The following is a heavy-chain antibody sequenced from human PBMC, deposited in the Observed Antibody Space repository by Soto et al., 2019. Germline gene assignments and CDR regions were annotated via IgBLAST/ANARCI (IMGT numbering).Heavy chain of an antibody. V-gene: IGHV1-18*01. CDR2: ISAYNGNT. CDR3: ARKRAEWLLSNWFDP. J-gene: IGHJ5*02. CDR1: GYTFTSYG. Sequence: ASVKVSCKASGYTFTSYGISWVRQAPGQGLEWMGWISAYNGNTNYAQKLQGRVTMTTDTSTSTAYMELRSLRSDDTAVYYCARKRAEWLLSNWFDPWGQGTLVTSPQ. D-gene: IGHD3-3*01.